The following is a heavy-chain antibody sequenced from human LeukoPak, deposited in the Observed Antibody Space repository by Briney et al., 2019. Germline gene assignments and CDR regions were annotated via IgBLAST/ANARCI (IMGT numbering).Heavy chain of an antibody. Sequence: GGSLRLSCAASGFNFVFEAMTWVRQAPEKGLEWVSSASNSGSSTYYARAVKGRFTISRDNSKNILYLQMSSLRVDDTAAYYCAKGLSLSGHMSGYPFGAFETWGQGTMVTV. V-gene: IGHV3-23*01. CDR1: GFNFVFEA. J-gene: IGHJ3*02. D-gene: IGHD3-9*01. CDR2: ASNSGSST. CDR3: AKGLSLSGHMSGYPFGAFET.